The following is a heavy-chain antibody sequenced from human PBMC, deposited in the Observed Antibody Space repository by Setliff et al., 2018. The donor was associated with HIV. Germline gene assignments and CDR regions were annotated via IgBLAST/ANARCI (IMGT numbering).Heavy chain of an antibody. CDR3: ARGGPLITMVRGVLRWFDP. J-gene: IGHJ5*02. CDR1: GDTFSSYA. Sequence: ASVKVSCKASGDTFSSYAISWVRQAPGQGPEWMGGIIPIFGTANYAQRFQGRVTMTRDTSTSTVYMELSSLRSEDTAVYYCARGGPLITMVRGVLRWFDPWGQGTLVTVSS. V-gene: IGHV1-69*05. CDR2: IIPIFGTA. D-gene: IGHD3-10*01.